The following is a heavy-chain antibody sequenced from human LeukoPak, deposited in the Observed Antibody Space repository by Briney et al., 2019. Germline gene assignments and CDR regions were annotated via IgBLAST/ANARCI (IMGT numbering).Heavy chain of an antibody. CDR1: GGTFSSYA. CDR3: ARDRPKGYRSPPTDY. Sequence: GASVKVSCKASGGTFSSYAISWVRQAPGQGLEWMGRIIPILGIANYAQKFQGRVTITADKSTSTAYMELSSLRSEDTAVYYCARDRPKGYRSPPTDYWGQGTLVTVSS. J-gene: IGHJ4*02. D-gene: IGHD5-12*01. CDR2: IIPILGIA. V-gene: IGHV1-69*04.